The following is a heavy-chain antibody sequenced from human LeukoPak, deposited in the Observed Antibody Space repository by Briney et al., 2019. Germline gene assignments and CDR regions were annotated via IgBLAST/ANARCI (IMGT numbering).Heavy chain of an antibody. CDR1: GFTFSSYG. CDR2: IRYDGSNK. J-gene: IGHJ4*02. D-gene: IGHD3-3*01. Sequence: GSLRLSCAASGFTFSSYGMHWVRQAPGKGLEWVAFIRYDGSNKYYADSVKGRFTISRDNSKNTLYLQMNSLRAEDTAVYYCAKDGNYDFWSGYPAPSDYWGQGTLVTVSS. CDR3: AKDGNYDFWSGYPAPSDY. V-gene: IGHV3-30*02.